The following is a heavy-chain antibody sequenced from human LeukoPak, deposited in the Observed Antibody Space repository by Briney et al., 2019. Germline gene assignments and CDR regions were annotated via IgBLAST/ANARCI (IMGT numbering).Heavy chain of an antibody. V-gene: IGHV1-46*01. D-gene: IGHD3-16*01. CDR3: ARAPNGGLPGAF. J-gene: IGHJ4*02. CDR2: INPIAGTT. CDR1: GYIFTTYY. Sequence: ASVKVSCKTSGYIFTTYYIHWLRQAPGQGLKWMGMINPIAGTTTYAQQFQGRLTVTRDTSTSTVYMDLRSLRYADTAVYYCARAPNGGLPGAFWGQGTLVTVSS.